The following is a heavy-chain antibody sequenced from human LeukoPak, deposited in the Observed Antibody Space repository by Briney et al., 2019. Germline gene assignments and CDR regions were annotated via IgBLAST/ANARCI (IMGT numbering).Heavy chain of an antibody. Sequence: GGSLRLSCAASGFTFRSYGMSWARQAPGKGLEWVSSIDSSGGYMFYADSVKGRFIISRDNAKDSLYLQMNSLRVEDTAVYYCLRGDRRDYWGQGTLVTVSS. CDR1: GFTFRSYG. CDR3: LRGDRRDY. CDR2: IDSSGGYM. V-gene: IGHV3-21*06. J-gene: IGHJ4*02.